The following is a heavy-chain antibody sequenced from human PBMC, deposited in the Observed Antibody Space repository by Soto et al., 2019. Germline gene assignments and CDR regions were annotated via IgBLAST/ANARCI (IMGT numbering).Heavy chain of an antibody. CDR2: ISSSGSTI. D-gene: IGHD5-12*01. CDR3: ARDDPVGYVDAFDI. Sequence: EVQLVESGGGLVQPGGSLRLSCAASGFTFSSYEMNWVRQAPGKGLEWVSYISSSGSTIYYADSVKGRFTISRDNAKNSLYLQMNSLRAEDTAVYYCARDDPVGYVDAFDIWGQGTMVTVSS. J-gene: IGHJ3*02. CDR1: GFTFSSYE. V-gene: IGHV3-48*03.